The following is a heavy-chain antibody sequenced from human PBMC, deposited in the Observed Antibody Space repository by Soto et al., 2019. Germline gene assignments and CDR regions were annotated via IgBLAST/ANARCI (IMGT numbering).Heavy chain of an antibody. CDR3: XXXXXXLERNYXYXXDV. J-gene: IGHJ6*01. CDR2: IYHSGST. Sequence: QVQLQESGPGLVKPSGTLSLTCAVSGGSISSSNWWSWVRQPPGKGLEWIGEIYHSGSTNYNPSLKSRVTIXVXKSKNQFSLKLSSVTAXXXXXXXXXXXXXXLERNYXYXXDVWXXXT. D-gene: IGHD1-1*01. V-gene: IGHV4-4*02. CDR1: GGSISSSNW.